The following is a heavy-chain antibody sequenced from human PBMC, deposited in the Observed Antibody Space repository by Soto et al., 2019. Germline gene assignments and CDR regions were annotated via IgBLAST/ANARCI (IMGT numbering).Heavy chain of an antibody. CDR2: IYHSGST. Sequence: QVQLQESGPGLVKPSGTLSLTCAVSGGSISSSNWWSWVRQPPGKGLEWIGEIYHSGSTNYNPSLKSRVTISVDKSKNQFSLKLSSVTAADTAVYYCASIPLSHYMVRGSGWYNWYFDLWGRGTLVTVSS. CDR3: ASIPLSHYMVRGSGWYNWYFDL. V-gene: IGHV4-4*02. J-gene: IGHJ2*01. CDR1: GGSISSSNW. D-gene: IGHD6-19*01.